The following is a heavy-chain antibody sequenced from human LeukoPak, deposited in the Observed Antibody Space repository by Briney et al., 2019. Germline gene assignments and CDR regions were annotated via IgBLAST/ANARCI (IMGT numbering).Heavy chain of an antibody. CDR2: INHSGST. CDR1: GGSFSGFF. V-gene: IGHV4-34*01. Sequence: SETLSLTCAVYGGSFSGFFWTWIRQPPGKGLEWIGEINHSGSTNYNPSLKSRVTISVDTSKNQFSLNLSSVTAADTAVYYCARASEPNYYDSSGYYFYWFDPWGQGTLVTVSS. J-gene: IGHJ5*02. D-gene: IGHD3-22*01. CDR3: ARASEPNYYDSSGYYFYWFDP.